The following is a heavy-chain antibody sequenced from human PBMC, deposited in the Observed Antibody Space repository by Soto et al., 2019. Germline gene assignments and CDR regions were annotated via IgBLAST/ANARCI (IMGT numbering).Heavy chain of an antibody. Sequence: QALSVPCAISGDSVSSNSAGCNLIRHSPSRGLEWLGRTYYRSKWYNDYAVSLKSRITMNHDTSKKQFSLHLYSVTPEDTAVYYCARDKDSGYYYGYPHRGENYYGMDVWGQGTTVTVSS. CDR1: GDSVSSNSAG. D-gene: IGHD5-18*01. J-gene: IGHJ6*02. V-gene: IGHV6-1*01. CDR2: TYYRSKWYN. CDR3: ARDKDSGYYYGYPHRGENYYGMDV.